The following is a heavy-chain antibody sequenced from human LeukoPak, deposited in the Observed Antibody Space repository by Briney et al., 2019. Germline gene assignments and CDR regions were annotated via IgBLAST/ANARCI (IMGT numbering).Heavy chain of an antibody. J-gene: IGHJ3*02. CDR3: ARDLSGSSFDAFDI. CDR2: IYTSGST. CDR1: GGSISSYY. V-gene: IGHV4-4*07. D-gene: IGHD1-26*01. Sequence: SETLSLTCTVSGGSISSYYWSWIRQPAGKGLEWIGRIYTSGSTKYNPLFKSRVTMSVDTSKNQFSLKLSSVTAADTAVYYCARDLSGSSFDAFDIWGQGTMVTVSS.